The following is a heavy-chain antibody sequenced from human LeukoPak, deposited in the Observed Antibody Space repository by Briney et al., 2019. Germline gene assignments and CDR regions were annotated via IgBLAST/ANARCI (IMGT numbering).Heavy chain of an antibody. V-gene: IGHV3-48*02. Sequence: GGSLRLSCAASGFTFSSYSMNWVRQAPGKGLEWVSYIRSSSSTIYYADSVKGRFTISRDNAKNSLYLQMDSLRDEDTAVYYCAGDRSSGYPGSLDDWGQGTLVTVSS. J-gene: IGHJ4*02. CDR1: GFTFSSYS. D-gene: IGHD3-22*01. CDR3: AGDRSSGYPGSLDD. CDR2: IRSSSSTI.